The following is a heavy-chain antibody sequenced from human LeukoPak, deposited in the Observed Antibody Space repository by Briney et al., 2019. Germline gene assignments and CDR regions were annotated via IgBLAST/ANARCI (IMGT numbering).Heavy chain of an antibody. CDR2: ISGSGGST. Sequence: GGSLILSCTASGFTFSTYAMSWVRQAPGEGLEWVSGISGSGGSTYYTDSVKGRFTISRDNSKNTLHLQMSSLRAEDTALYYCVKDRCDRTTCPEVWGQGTLVTVSS. D-gene: IGHD2-2*01. J-gene: IGHJ4*02. CDR3: VKDRCDRTTCPEV. CDR1: GFTFSTYA. V-gene: IGHV3-23*01.